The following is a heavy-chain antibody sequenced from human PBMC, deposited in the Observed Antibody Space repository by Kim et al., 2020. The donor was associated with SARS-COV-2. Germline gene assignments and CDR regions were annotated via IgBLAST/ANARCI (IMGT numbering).Heavy chain of an antibody. Sequence: ASVKVSCKASGYTFTSYYMHWVRQAPGQGLEWMGIINPSGGSTSYAQKFQGRVTMTRDTSTSTVYMELSSLRSEDTAVYYCASKTYGSGSYGSLDFDYWGQGTLVTVSS. CDR2: INPSGGST. J-gene: IGHJ4*02. D-gene: IGHD3-10*01. V-gene: IGHV1-46*01. CDR1: GYTFTSYY. CDR3: ASKTYGSGSYGSLDFDY.